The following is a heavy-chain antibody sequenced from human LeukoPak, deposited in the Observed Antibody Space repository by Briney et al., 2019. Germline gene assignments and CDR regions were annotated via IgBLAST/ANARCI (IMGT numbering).Heavy chain of an antibody. CDR1: GFTFSRYA. V-gene: IGHV3-23*01. J-gene: IGHJ4*02. D-gene: IGHD1-26*01. CDR3: AKGVGTEAPSHFDN. CDR2: ISGSGGST. Sequence: PGGSLSHSCVVSGFTFSRYAMSWVRQAPGKGLEWVSVISGSGGSTNYADSVKGRFTISRDNSKITLYLQMNSLRAEDTAVYYCAKGVGTEAPSHFDNWGQGTLVTVSS.